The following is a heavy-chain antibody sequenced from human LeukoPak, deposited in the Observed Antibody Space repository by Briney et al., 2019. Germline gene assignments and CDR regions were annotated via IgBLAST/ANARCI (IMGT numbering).Heavy chain of an antibody. V-gene: IGHV3-15*01. J-gene: IGHJ4*02. D-gene: IGHD5-24*01. CDR1: GFTFSSYG. Sequence: GGPLRLSCAASGFTFSSYGMHWVRQAPGKGLEWVGRIKSKTDGGTTDYAAPVKGRFTISTDDSKNTLYLQMNSLKTKDTAVYYCTTGRWLQSAFNYWGQGTLVTVSS. CDR2: IKSKTDGGTT. CDR3: TTGRWLQSAFNY.